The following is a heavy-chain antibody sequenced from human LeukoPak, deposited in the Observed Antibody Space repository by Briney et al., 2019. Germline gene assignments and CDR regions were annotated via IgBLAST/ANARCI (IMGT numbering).Heavy chain of an antibody. CDR1: GFTFSSYA. D-gene: IGHD5-18*01. CDR3: AKDTAMVGGYFDY. CDR2: ISGSGGST. Sequence: GGSLRLSCAASGFTFSSYAMSWFRQAPGKGLEWVSAISGSGGSTYYADSVKGRFTISRDNSKNTLYLQMNSLRAEDTAVYYCAKDTAMVGGYFDYWGQGTLATVSS. V-gene: IGHV3-23*01. J-gene: IGHJ4*02.